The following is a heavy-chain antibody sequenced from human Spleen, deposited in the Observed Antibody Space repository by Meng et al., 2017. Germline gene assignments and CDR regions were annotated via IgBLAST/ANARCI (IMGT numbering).Heavy chain of an antibody. Sequence: GESLKISCAASGFTFSSYEVTWVRQAPGKGLEWVSVIYSGGSTYYADSVKGRFTISRDNSKNTLYLQMNSLRTEDTAVYYCARGRKDAVTSHAFDIWGQGTMVTVSS. CDR1: GFTFSSYE. CDR2: IYSGGST. CDR3: ARGRKDAVTSHAFDI. V-gene: IGHV3-53*05. J-gene: IGHJ3*02. D-gene: IGHD5-18*01.